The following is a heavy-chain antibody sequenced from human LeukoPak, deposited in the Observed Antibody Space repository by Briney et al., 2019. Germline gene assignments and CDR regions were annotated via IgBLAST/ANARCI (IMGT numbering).Heavy chain of an antibody. CDR1: GYSISSGYY. V-gene: IGHV4-38-2*02. CDR3: ARGAAYYYDSSGYYLY. CDR2: IYHSGST. J-gene: IGHJ4*02. D-gene: IGHD3-22*01. Sequence: SETLSLTCTVSGYSISSGYYWGWIRQPPGKGLEWIGNIYHSGSTNYNPSLKSRVTISVDTSKNQLSLKLSSVTAADTAVYYCARGAAYYYDSSGYYLYWGQGTLVTVSS.